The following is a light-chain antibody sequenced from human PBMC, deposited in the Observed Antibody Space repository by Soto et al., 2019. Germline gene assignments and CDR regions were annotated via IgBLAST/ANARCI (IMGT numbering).Light chain of an antibody. CDR1: SSNIGAGYD. CDR2: GNS. J-gene: IGLJ3*02. CDR3: QSYDGGXL. V-gene: IGLV1-40*01. Sequence: QSVLTQPPSVSGAPGQMVTISCTGSSSNIGAGYDVHWYQQLPRTAPKLLIYGNSNRPSGVPDRFSASKSGTSASLAITGLQPEDEADYYCQSYDGGXLFGGGTQLTVL.